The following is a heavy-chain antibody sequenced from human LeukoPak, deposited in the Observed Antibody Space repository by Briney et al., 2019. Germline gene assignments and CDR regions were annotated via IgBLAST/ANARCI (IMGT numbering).Heavy chain of an antibody. J-gene: IGHJ3*02. CDR2: IHYSEST. CDR3: ARVRRYTSRPDAFDI. V-gene: IGHV4-59*01. Sequence: SETLSLTCTVSAGSISSYYWSWIRQPPGKGLEWIGFIHYSESTNYNPSLKSRVTISVDTSKSQFSLQLTSVTAADTAVYYCARVRRYTSRPDAFDIWGQGTVVTVSS. D-gene: IGHD6-19*01. CDR1: AGSISSYY.